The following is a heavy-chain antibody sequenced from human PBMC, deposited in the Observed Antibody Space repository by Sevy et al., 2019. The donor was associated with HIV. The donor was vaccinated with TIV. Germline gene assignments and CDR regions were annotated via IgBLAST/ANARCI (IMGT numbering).Heavy chain of an antibody. CDR3: ATTKDYYDSSGCPFDY. CDR1: GYTLTGLS. D-gene: IGHD3-22*01. CDR2: FDPEDGET. Sequence: ASVKVSCKVSGYTLTGLSMHWVRQAPGKGLEWMGSFDPEDGETIYAQNFQGRVTMTENTSTDTAYMELSSLRSEDTAVYFCATTKDYYDSSGCPFDYWGQGTLVTVSS. V-gene: IGHV1-24*01. J-gene: IGHJ4*02.